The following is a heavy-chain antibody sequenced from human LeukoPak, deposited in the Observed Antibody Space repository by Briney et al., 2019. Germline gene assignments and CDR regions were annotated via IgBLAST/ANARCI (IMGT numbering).Heavy chain of an antibody. V-gene: IGHV1-2*02. CDR1: GYTFTGYY. Sequence: ASVEVSCKASGYTFTGYYMHWVRQAPGQGLEWMGWINPNSGGTNYAQKFQGRVTMTRDTSISTAYMELSRLRSDDTAVYYCARATLGGYYNPYRASSGPTRIDYWGQGTLVTVSS. J-gene: IGHJ4*02. D-gene: IGHD3-9*01. CDR2: INPNSGGT. CDR3: ARATLGGYYNPYRASSGPTRIDY.